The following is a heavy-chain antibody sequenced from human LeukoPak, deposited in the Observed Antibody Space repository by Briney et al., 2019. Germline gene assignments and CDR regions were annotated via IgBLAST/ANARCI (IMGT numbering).Heavy chain of an antibody. CDR3: ARSLRVRGVPDYMDV. D-gene: IGHD3-10*01. V-gene: IGHV3-53*01. Sequence: SGGSLRLSCAASGFTVSSNYMTWVRQAPGKGLEWVSVIHKSAITYYADTVKGRFTISRDNSKNTLYLQMNSLRAEDTAVYYCARSLRVRGVPDYMDVWGKGTTVIISS. CDR2: IHKSAIT. J-gene: IGHJ6*03. CDR1: GFTVSSNY.